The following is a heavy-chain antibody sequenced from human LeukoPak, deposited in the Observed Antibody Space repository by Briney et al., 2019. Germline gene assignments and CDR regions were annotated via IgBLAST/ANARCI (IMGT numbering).Heavy chain of an antibody. Sequence: ASVKVSCKASGYTFTSYGINWVRQAPGQGLEWMGWISAYNGNTNYAQKLQGRVTMTTDTSTSTAYMELRSLRSDDTAVYYCARPTNTPYSSGYLWDYYYGMDVWGQGTTVTVSS. J-gene: IGHJ6*02. CDR1: GYTFTSYG. CDR3: ARPTNTPYSSGYLWDYYYGMDV. CDR2: ISAYNGNT. V-gene: IGHV1-18*01. D-gene: IGHD3-22*01.